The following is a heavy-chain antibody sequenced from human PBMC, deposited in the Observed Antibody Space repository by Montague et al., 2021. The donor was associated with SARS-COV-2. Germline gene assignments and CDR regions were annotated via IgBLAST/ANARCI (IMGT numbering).Heavy chain of an antibody. CDR2: ISSSISYI. V-gene: IGHV3-21*01. D-gene: IGHD2-2*01. J-gene: IGHJ6*02. Sequence: SLRLSCAASGFTFSSYSMNWVRQAPGKGLEWVSSISSSISYIYXXXSXXXRFTISRDNAKNSLYLQLNSLRAEATAVYYCARGKYQLLLYDTGMDVWGQGTTVTVSS. CDR3: ARGKYQLLLYDTGMDV. CDR1: GFTFSSYS.